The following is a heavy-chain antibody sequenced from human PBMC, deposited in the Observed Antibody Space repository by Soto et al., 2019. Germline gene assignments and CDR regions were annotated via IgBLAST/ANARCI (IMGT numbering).Heavy chain of an antibody. Sequence: GGSLRLSCTASGLTFSNAWMSWVRQAPGKGLEWVGRIKSKAEGETIDYAAPVKGRFTISRDDSTDTVFLYMTSLNTEDTAVYYCTTGWQRLFEYYWGRGTLVTVSS. CDR3: TTGWQRLFEYY. D-gene: IGHD6-25*01. V-gene: IGHV3-15*01. J-gene: IGHJ4*02. CDR1: GLTFSNAW. CDR2: IKSKAEGETI.